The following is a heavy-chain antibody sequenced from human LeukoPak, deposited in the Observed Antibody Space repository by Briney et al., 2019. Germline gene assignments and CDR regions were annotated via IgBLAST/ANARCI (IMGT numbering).Heavy chain of an antibody. CDR1: GFTFDDYA. CDR2: INWNSGSI. Sequence: PGGSLRLSCAASGFTFDDYAMHWVRQAPGKGLEWVSGINWNSGSIGYADSVKGRFTISRDNAKNSLYLQMNSPRAEDTALYYCAKSSGSGWPRNYFDYWGQGTLVTVSS. CDR3: AKSSGSGWPRNYFDY. D-gene: IGHD6-19*01. V-gene: IGHV3-9*01. J-gene: IGHJ4*02.